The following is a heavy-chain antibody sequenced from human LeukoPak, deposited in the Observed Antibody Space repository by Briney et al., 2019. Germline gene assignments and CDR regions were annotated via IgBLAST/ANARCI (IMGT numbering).Heavy chain of an antibody. CDR1: GFTFSSYA. J-gene: IGHJ4*02. Sequence: GGSLRLSCAASGFTFSSYAMRWVRQAPGKGLEWVSSIDGSDGRTYYAESVKGRFTISGDNSENTVYLQMNSLRVEDTAVYFCADPPNADYWGQGTLVTVSS. CDR2: IDGSDGRT. CDR3: ADPPNADY. D-gene: IGHD4/OR15-4a*01. V-gene: IGHV3-23*01.